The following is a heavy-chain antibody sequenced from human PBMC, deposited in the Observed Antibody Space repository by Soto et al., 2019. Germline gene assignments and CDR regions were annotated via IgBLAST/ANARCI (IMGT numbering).Heavy chain of an antibody. D-gene: IGHD5-12*01. CDR1: GYTFTSYA. J-gene: IGHJ4*02. CDR3: ARDRTRTRWLQLRY. Sequence: GASVKVSCKASGYTFTSYAMHWVRQAPGQRLEWMGWINAGNGNTKYSQKFQGRVTITRDTSASTAYMELSSLRSEDTAVYYCARDRTRTRWLQLRYWGQGTLVTVSS. CDR2: INAGNGNT. V-gene: IGHV1-3*01.